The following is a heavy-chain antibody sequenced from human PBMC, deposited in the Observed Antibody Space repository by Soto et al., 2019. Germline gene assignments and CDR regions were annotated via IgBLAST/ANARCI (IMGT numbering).Heavy chain of an antibody. D-gene: IGHD1-1*01. Sequence: GGSLRLSCAASGFTFSSYSLSWLRQAPGKGLEWVSGISGSGQTTHYRDSVKGRFTISRDNFRNTLYLQVNSLRAEDTAVYYCARVRTTGTTSVQPPTAHDAFDIWGQGTMVTVSS. CDR2: ISGSGQTT. J-gene: IGHJ3*02. CDR1: GFTFSSYS. CDR3: ARVRTTGTTSVQPPTAHDAFDI. V-gene: IGHV3-23*01.